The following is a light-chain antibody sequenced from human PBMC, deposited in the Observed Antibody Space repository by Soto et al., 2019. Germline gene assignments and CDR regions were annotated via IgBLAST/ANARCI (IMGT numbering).Light chain of an antibody. CDR2: DTS. CDR3: QQRTNWPRSFT. J-gene: IGKJ3*01. V-gene: IGKV3-11*01. CDR1: QSVSSY. Sequence: EIVLTQSPATLSLSPGERATLSCRASQSVSSYLAWYQQKPGQAPRLLIYDTSKRATGIPARFSGSGSGTDFTLNISSLEPEDFAVYYCQQRTNWPRSFTFGPGTNVDIK.